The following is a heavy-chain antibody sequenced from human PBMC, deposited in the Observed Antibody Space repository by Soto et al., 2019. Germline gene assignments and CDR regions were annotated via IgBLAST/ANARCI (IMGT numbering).Heavy chain of an antibody. V-gene: IGHV1-46*01. CDR3: ARDGWFSALRVPFGMDV. Sequence: QVQLVQSGAEVKKPGASVEVSCKASGSTFINYYIHWVRQAPGQGLEWMGIINPNGGSTTYAQNFHGRVTMTRDTSTSTVYMELNSLRSEDTAVYFCARDGWFSALRVPFGMDVWGQGTTVTVSS. CDR1: GSTFINYY. J-gene: IGHJ6*02. D-gene: IGHD3-10*01. CDR2: INPNGGST.